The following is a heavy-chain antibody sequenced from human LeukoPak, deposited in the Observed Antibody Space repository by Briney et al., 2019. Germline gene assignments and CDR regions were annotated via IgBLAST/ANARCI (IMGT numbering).Heavy chain of an antibody. CDR3: ARRPVEMAAIREDNWLDP. D-gene: IGHD5-24*01. Sequence: SETLSLTCAVYGGSISGYYWNWIRQPPGKGLEWIGRIYYSGATNYNPSLKGRVTMSIDTSKNQFSLKLSSVTAADTAVYYCARRPVEMAAIREDNWLDPWGQGTLVTVSS. V-gene: IGHV4-59*08. CDR1: GGSISGYY. J-gene: IGHJ5*02. CDR2: IYYSGAT.